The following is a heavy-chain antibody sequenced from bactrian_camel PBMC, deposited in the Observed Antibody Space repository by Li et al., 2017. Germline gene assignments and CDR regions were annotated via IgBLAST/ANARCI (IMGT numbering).Heavy chain of an antibody. CDR1: GHSRGSNC. CDR2: IRRSGGET. Sequence: VQLVESGGGSVQTGGSLRLSCVVSGHSRGSNCVGWYRLPPGRAPAEREGIAAIRRSGGETWYAGSVKGRFTISQDDAKNTVYLQMDNLESEDTALHYCATNTVTDGVAEFSHWGQGTQVTVS. D-gene: IGHD6*01. J-gene: IGHJ4*01. CDR3: ATNTVTDGVAEFSH. V-gene: IGHV3-3*01.